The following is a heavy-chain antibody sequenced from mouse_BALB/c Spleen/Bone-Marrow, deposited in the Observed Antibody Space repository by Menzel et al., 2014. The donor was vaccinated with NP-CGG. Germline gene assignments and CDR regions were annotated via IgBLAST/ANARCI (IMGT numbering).Heavy chain of an antibody. Sequence: DVMLMESGGGLVKPGGSLKLSCAASGFTFSSYAMSWVRQSPDKRLEWVAEISSGGSYTYYPDTVTGRFTISRDNAKNTLYLEMSSLRSEDTAMYYCASGDVYFAYWGQGTLVTVSA. CDR1: GFTFSSYA. J-gene: IGHJ3*01. CDR3: ASGDVYFAY. V-gene: IGHV5-9-4*01. CDR2: ISSGGSYT.